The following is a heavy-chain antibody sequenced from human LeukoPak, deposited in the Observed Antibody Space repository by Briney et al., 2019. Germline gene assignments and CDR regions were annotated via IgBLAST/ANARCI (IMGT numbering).Heavy chain of an antibody. Sequence: GGSLRLSCAASGFTFSSYWMSWVRRAPGKGLEWVANIKQDGSEKYYVDSVKGRFTISRDNAKNSLYLQMNSLRAEDTAVYYCARGLTIFGVVRGFDYWGQGTLVTVSS. CDR1: GFTFSSYW. V-gene: IGHV3-7*01. J-gene: IGHJ4*02. CDR3: ARGLTIFGVVRGFDY. D-gene: IGHD3-3*01. CDR2: IKQDGSEK.